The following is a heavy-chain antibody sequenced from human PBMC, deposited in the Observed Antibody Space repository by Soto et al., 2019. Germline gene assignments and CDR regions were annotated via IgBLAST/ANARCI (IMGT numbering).Heavy chain of an antibody. Sequence: LRLSCAVSGFTFSNAWMNWVRQAPGKGLEWVGLIASRRDGGTTACAAPVQDRFTISRDDSKNTLYLEMKSLKTEDTAVYYCATGVLPPDYWGQGTLVTVSS. CDR1: GFTFSNAW. J-gene: IGHJ4*02. CDR2: IASRRDGGTT. V-gene: IGHV3-15*04. CDR3: ATGVLPPDY.